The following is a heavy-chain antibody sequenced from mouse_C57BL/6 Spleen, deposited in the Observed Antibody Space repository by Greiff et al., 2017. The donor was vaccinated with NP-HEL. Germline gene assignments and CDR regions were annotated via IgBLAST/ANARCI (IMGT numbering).Heavy chain of an antibody. CDR2: IDPETGGT. CDR1: GYTFTDYE. D-gene: IGHD1-1*01. Sequence: VQLQQSGAELVRPGASVTLSCKASGYTFTDYEMHWVKQTPVHGLEWIGAIDPETGGTAYNQKFKGKAILTADKSSSTAYMELRSLTSEDSAVYYCTRSGYGSIFDYWGQGTTLTVSS. CDR3: TRSGYGSIFDY. J-gene: IGHJ2*01. V-gene: IGHV1-15*01.